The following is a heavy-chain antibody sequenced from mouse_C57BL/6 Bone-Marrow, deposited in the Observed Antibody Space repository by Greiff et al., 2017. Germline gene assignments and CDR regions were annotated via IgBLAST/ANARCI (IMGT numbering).Heavy chain of an antibody. Sequence: VQLQQPGAELVRPGASVKLSCTASGFNFKDDYMHWVKQRPEQGLEWIGWIDPENGDTEYASKFQGKATITADTSSNTAYLQLSSLTSEDTAVYYCATCGYYSYCAMDYWGQGTSVTVSS. CDR2: IDPENGDT. CDR3: ATCGYYSYCAMDY. J-gene: IGHJ4*01. D-gene: IGHD2-3*01. CDR1: GFNFKDDY. V-gene: IGHV14-4*01.